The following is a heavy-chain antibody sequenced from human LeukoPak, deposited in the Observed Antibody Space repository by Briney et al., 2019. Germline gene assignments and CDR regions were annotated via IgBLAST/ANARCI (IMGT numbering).Heavy chain of an antibody. V-gene: IGHV3-23*01. CDR2: ITGSDGSS. CDR3: AKWGDYDILTGYYVPDY. D-gene: IGHD3-9*01. Sequence: GRSLRLSCAASGLTFTNYAMSWVRQAPGKGLEWVSAITGSDGSSYYADSVKGRFTISRDNSKNTLYLQVNSLRAEDTAVYYCAKWGDYDILTGYYVPDYWGQGTLVTVSS. CDR1: GLTFTNYA. J-gene: IGHJ4*02.